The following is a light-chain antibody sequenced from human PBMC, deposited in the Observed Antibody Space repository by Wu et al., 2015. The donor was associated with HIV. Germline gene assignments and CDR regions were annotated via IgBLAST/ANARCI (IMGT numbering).Light chain of an antibody. Sequence: EIVLTQSPGTLSLSPGERATLSCRASQFVSSSYLAWYQQKPGQAPRLLIYGASSRATGFPDRFSGSGSGTDFTLTISRLEPEDFAVYYCQQYGSSPYTSGQGTKLEIK. CDR2: GAS. CDR3: QQYGSSPYT. V-gene: IGKV3-20*01. J-gene: IGKJ2*01. CDR1: QFVSSSY.